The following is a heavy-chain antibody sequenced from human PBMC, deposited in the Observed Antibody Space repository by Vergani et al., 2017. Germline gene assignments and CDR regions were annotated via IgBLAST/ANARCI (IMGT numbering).Heavy chain of an antibody. J-gene: IGHJ5*02. CDR3: ARERVVVPAAKNWNWFDP. V-gene: IGHV1-69*18. CDR1: GGTFSSYA. D-gene: IGHD2-2*01. Sequence: QVQLVQSGAEVKKPGASVKVSCKASGGTFSSYAISWVRQAPGQGLEWMGRIIPIFGTANYAQKFQGRVTITADESTSTAYMELSSLRSEDTAVYYCARERVVVPAAKNWNWFDPWGQGTLVTVSS. CDR2: IIPIFGTA.